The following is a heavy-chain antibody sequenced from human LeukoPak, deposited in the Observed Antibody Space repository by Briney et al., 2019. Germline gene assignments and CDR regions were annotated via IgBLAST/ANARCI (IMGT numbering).Heavy chain of an antibody. V-gene: IGHV3-30-3*01. CDR3: ARDPSSSGYYYNDY. CDR1: GFTFSSYA. D-gene: IGHD3-22*01. J-gene: IGHJ4*02. Sequence: GGSLRLSCAASGFTFSSYAMHWVRQAPGKGLEWVAVISYDGSNKYCADSVKGRFTISRDNSKNTLYLQMNSLRAEDTAVYYCARDPSSSGYYYNDYWGQGTLVTVSS. CDR2: ISYDGSNK.